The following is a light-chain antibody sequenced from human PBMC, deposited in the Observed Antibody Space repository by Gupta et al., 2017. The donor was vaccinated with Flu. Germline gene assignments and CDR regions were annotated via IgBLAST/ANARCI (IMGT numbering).Light chain of an antibody. J-gene: IGKJ4*01. V-gene: IGKV2D-29*01. Sequence: DIVMTQTPVSLSVTPGQPASISCKSRQSLLHSDGKNYLYWYLQKPGQPLPLLIYEVSTLCSGVPDRFSGRGSGTDFTLKISSAEAEDVGVYYCSQSIQLGLTFGGGTKVEIK. CDR1: QSLLHSDGKNY. CDR2: EVS. CDR3: SQSIQLGLT.